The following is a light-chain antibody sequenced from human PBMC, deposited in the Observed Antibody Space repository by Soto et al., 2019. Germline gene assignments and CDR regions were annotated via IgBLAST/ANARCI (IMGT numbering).Light chain of an antibody. Sequence: EIVLTQSPGTLSLSPGERATLSCRASQSVSSSYLNWYQQKPGQAPRLLIYGASSRAPGIPDRFSGSGSGTDFTLTISRLEPEDFAVYYCQQHGSSPWTFGQGTKVDIK. CDR1: QSVSSSY. V-gene: IGKV3-20*01. CDR3: QQHGSSPWT. J-gene: IGKJ1*01. CDR2: GAS.